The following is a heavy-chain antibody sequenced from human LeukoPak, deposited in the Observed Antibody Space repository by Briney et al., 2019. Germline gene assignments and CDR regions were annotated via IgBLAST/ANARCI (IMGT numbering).Heavy chain of an antibody. CDR3: ASGYDYSNLGVDF. CDR2: IYPGDSDT. Sequence: GESLKISCKGSGHSFTNYWIGWVRQMPGKGLEWMGIIYPGDSDTRYSPSFQGQVTISADKSIRTAYLQWSSLRASDTAMYFCASGYDYSNLGVDFWGQGTLVTVSS. CDR1: GHSFTNYW. V-gene: IGHV5-51*01. J-gene: IGHJ4*02. D-gene: IGHD4-11*01.